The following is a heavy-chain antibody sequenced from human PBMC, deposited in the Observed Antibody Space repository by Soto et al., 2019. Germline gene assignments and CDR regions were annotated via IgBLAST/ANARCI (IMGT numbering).Heavy chain of an antibody. D-gene: IGHD3-22*01. V-gene: IGHV1-69*13. CDR2: IIPIFGTA. Sequence: ASVKVSCKASGGTFSSYAISWVRQAPGQGLEWMGGIIPIFGTANYAQKFQGRVTITADESTSSAYMELSSLRSEDTAVYYCARADYYDSSGYMRYWGQGTLVTVSS. CDR1: GGTFSSYA. CDR3: ARADYYDSSGYMRY. J-gene: IGHJ4*02.